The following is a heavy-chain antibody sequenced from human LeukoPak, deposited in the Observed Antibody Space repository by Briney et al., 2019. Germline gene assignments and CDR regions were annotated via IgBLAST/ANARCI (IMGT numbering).Heavy chain of an antibody. J-gene: IGHJ4*02. CDR2: IKQDGSET. D-gene: IGHD3-9*01. CDR3: ARGERDYYILPGYFFDY. Sequence: GGPLRLSCAASGFTLRGFGMSWVRQAPGKGLEWVANIKQDGSETYCVDSAKGRFTISRDNDKNSLYLQMNSLRAEDTAVYYCARGERDYYILPGYFFDYWGQGTLVTVSS. CDR1: GFTLRGFG. V-gene: IGHV3-7*03.